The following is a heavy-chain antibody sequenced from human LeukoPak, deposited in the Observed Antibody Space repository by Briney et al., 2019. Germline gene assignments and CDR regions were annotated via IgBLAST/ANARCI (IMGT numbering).Heavy chain of an antibody. V-gene: IGHV4-39*07. J-gene: IGHJ4*02. Sequence: SETLSLTCTVSGGSISSSSYYWGWIRQPPGKGLEWIGSIYYSGSTYYNPSLKSRVTISVDTSKNQFSLKLSSVTAADTAVYYCARGLEVTDYWGQGTLVTVSS. D-gene: IGHD4-23*01. CDR1: GGSISSSSYY. CDR2: IYYSGST. CDR3: ARGLEVTDY.